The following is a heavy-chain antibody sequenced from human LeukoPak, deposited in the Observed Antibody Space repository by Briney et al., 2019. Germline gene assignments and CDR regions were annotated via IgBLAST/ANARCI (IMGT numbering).Heavy chain of an antibody. CDR1: GYSFTSYW. Sequence: GESLKISCKGSGYSFTSYWIGWVRQMPGKGLEWMGIIYPGDSDTRYSPSFQGQVTISADKSISTAYLQWSSLKASDTAMYYCARQYASMTQGDGAFDIWGQGTMVTVSS. D-gene: IGHD2-2*01. V-gene: IGHV5-51*01. CDR3: ARQYASMTQGDGAFDI. J-gene: IGHJ3*02. CDR2: IYPGDSDT.